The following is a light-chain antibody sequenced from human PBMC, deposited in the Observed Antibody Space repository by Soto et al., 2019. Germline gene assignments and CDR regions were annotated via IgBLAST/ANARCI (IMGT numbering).Light chain of an antibody. CDR1: QTFSSSF. J-gene: IGKJ2*01. CDR3: QQYGTSPFT. CDR2: GAS. V-gene: IGKV3-20*01. Sequence: EIVLTQSPGTLSLSPGERATLSCRASQTFSSSFLVWYQQKPGQAPSLLIYGASSRATGIPDRFSGSGSGTDFTLTISRLDPDDSAVYYGQQYGTSPFTFGQGTKLEIK.